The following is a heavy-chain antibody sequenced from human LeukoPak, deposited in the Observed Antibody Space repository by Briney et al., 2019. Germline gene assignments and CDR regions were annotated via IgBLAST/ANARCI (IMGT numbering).Heavy chain of an antibody. Sequence: ASVKVSCKASGYTFTTYDINWVRQATGQGLEWMGWMNPNSGDTGYAQKFQGRVTMTRNTSMSTAYMELNSLRSEDTAVYYCARANYYGSGKKDLDYWGQGTLVTVSS. V-gene: IGHV1-8*01. CDR2: MNPNSGDT. J-gene: IGHJ4*02. CDR1: GYTFTTYD. CDR3: ARANYYGSGKKDLDY. D-gene: IGHD3-10*01.